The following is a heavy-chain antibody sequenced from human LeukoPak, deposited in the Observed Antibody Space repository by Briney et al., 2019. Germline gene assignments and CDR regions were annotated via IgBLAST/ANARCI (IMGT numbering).Heavy chain of an antibody. J-gene: IGHJ4*02. Sequence: GGSLRLSCAASGFTFSSYAMSWVRQAPGKGLEWVSAISGSGGSTYYADSVKGRFTISRDNAKNSLYLQMNCLRAEDTAVYYCAREGSGSYGQTNSIDYWGQGTLVTVSS. CDR1: GFTFSSYA. D-gene: IGHD3-10*01. V-gene: IGHV3-23*01. CDR3: AREGSGSYGQTNSIDY. CDR2: ISGSGGST.